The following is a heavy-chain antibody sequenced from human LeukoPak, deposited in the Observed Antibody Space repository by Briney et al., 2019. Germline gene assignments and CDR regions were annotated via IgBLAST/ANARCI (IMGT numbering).Heavy chain of an antibody. CDR2: MYSSGTT. CDR3: ARGGYGMTVAQFDY. Sequence: SETLSLTCTVSGGSISSSSYYWGWIRQPPGKGLEWIGTMYSSGTTYYNPSLKSRVTISVDTSKNQFSLQLDSVTPEDTAVYYCARGGYGMTVAQFDYWGQGTLVTVSS. D-gene: IGHD6-19*01. J-gene: IGHJ4*02. V-gene: IGHV4-39*01. CDR1: GGSISSSSYY.